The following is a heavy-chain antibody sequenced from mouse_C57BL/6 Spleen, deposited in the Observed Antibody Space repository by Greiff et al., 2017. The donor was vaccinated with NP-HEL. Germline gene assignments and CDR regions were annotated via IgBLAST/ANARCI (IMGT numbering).Heavy chain of an antibody. CDR1: GYTFTSYW. CDR2: IYPGSGST. V-gene: IGHV1-55*01. CDR3: ARGGFPAWFAY. Sequence: VQLQQPGAELVKPGASVKMSCKASGYTFTSYWITWVKQRPGQGLEWIGDIYPGSGSTNYNEKFKSKATLTVDTSSSTAYMQLSSLTSEDSAVYYWARGGFPAWFAYGAKGTLFPLSA. J-gene: IGHJ3*01.